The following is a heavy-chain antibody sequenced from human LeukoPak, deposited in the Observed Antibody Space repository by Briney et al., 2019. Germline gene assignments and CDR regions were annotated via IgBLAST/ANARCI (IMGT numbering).Heavy chain of an antibody. Sequence: PGGSLRLSCAASGFTFSSDVMSRVRQAPGKGLESVSAISGSASSTYYADSAKGRFTISRANTTNTLHLQMNSMRADDTVVYCCATERDSDFWRGYLNSFDYWDQGPLVTVSS. CDR1: GFTFSSDV. CDR2: ISGSASST. J-gene: IGHJ4*02. D-gene: IGHD3-3*01. V-gene: IGHV3-23*01. CDR3: ATERDSDFWRGYLNSFDY.